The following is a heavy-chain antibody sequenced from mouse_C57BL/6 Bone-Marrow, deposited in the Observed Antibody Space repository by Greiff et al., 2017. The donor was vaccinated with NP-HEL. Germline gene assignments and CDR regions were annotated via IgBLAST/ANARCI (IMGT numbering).Heavy chain of an antibody. Sequence: QVQLQQPGAELVKPGASVKLSCKASGYTFTSYWMHWVKQRPGQGLEWIGMIHPNSGSTNYNEKFKSKATLTVDKSSSTAYMQLSSLTSEDSAVYYWARSGYGPWYFDVWGTGTTVTVSS. CDR3: ARSGYGPWYFDV. D-gene: IGHD2-10*02. V-gene: IGHV1-64*01. CDR2: IHPNSGST. CDR1: GYTFTSYW. J-gene: IGHJ1*03.